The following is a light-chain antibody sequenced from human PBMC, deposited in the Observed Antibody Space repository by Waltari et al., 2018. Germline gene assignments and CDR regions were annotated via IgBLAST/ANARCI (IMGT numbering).Light chain of an antibody. CDR1: RSAEGGYKD. CDR2: DVT. V-gene: IGLV2-14*03. Sequence: QSALTQPASVSGSPGTSITTPCPGIRSAEGGYKDFPWYQHHPGEVPKLLIYDVTNRPSGVSDRFSGSKSGNTASLTISGLQAEDEADYYCGTSTTTRNHVFGTGTKVTVL. CDR3: GTSTTTRNHV. J-gene: IGLJ1*01.